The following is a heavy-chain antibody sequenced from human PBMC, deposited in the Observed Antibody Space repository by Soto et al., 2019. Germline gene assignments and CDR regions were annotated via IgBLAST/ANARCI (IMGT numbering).Heavy chain of an antibody. CDR1: GGSFSSYT. CDR2: VIPLLDIP. CDR3: ASGYSYGCFDY. D-gene: IGHD5-18*01. V-gene: IGHV1-69*02. Sequence: QVQPVQSGAEVKKPGSSVRVSCKASGGSFSSYTFSWVRQAPGQGLEWMGRVIPLLDIPNYAQKFQGRVTITADKSSSTAYMELNNLRSEDTAIYYCASGYSYGCFDYWGQGTLVTVSS. J-gene: IGHJ4*02.